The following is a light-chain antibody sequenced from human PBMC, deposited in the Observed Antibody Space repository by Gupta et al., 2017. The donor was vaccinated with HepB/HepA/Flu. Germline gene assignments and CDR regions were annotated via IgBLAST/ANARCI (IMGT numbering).Light chain of an antibody. J-gene: IGKJ4*01. CDR1: QNVSTY. CDR2: DAS. V-gene: IGKV3-11*01. Sequence: EIVLTQSPATLSLSPGERATLSCRASQNVSTYLAWYRQKPGQAPSLLIYDASSRATGIPGRFSGTGSGTDFTLTISSLQPEDFVVYYCQHHKNGLTFGGGTKVEVK. CDR3: QHHKNGLT.